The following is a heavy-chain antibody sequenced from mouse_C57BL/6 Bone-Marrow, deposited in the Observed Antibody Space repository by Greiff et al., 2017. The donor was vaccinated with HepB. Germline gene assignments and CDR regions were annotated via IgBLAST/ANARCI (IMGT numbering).Heavy chain of an antibody. CDR3: ARVADYGSSYSFDY. Sequence: VQLQQSGPELVKPGASVKMSCKASGYTFTDYNMHWVKQSHGKSLEWIGYINPNNGGTSYNQKFKGKATLTVNKSSSTAYMELRSLTSEDSAVYYCARVADYGSSYSFDYWGQGTTLTVSS. D-gene: IGHD1-1*01. V-gene: IGHV1-22*01. J-gene: IGHJ2*01. CDR2: INPNNGGT. CDR1: GYTFTDYN.